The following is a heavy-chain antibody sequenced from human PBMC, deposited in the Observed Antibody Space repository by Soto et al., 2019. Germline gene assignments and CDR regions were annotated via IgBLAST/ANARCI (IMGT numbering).Heavy chain of an antibody. J-gene: IGHJ6*03. D-gene: IGHD3-9*01. CDR3: ARNYDILTGYDPYYYMDV. Sequence: SETLSLTCTVSGGSISSSSYYWGWIRQPPGKGLEWIGSIYYSGSTYYNPSLKSRVTISVDTSKNQFSLKLSSVTAADTAVYYCARNYDILTGYDPYYYMDVWGKGTTVTVSS. CDR1: GGSISSSSYY. CDR2: IYYSGST. V-gene: IGHV4-39*01.